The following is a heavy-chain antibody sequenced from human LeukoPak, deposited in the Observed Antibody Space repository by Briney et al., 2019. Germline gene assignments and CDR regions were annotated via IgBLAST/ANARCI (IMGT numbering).Heavy chain of an antibody. CDR2: INIDGSNT. CDR1: GFTRSSYW. CDR3: ATSRTFDY. V-gene: IGHV3-74*03. Sequence: QPGGNLRRSSAASGFTRSSYWMHWVRHAPGMGLVWISHINIDGSNTTYADSVKGRFTISRDNADNTLYLQMNSLRVDDTAVYYCATSRTFDYWGQGTLVTVSS. J-gene: IGHJ4*02.